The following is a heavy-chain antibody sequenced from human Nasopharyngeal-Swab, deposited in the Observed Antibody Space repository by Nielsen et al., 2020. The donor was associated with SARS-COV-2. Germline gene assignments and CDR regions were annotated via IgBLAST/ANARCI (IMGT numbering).Heavy chain of an antibody. V-gene: IGHV3-74*01. CDR2: ISPDGGRS. Sequence: GESLKISCTASGVNFRTYHMHCVRQAPGTGLVWVSHISPDGGRSDYADSVTGRFTISRDNAKHMVYLQMTSLRADDTAVYYCARDVGGRDNYWGQGALVTVSS. CDR3: ARDVGGRDNY. CDR1: GVNFRTYH. J-gene: IGHJ4*02. D-gene: IGHD2-15*01.